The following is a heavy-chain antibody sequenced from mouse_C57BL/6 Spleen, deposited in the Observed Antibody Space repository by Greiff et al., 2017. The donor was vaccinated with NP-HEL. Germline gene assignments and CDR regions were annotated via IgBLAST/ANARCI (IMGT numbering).Heavy chain of an antibody. D-gene: IGHD2-3*01. V-gene: IGHV2-6-1*01. CDR1: GFSLTSYG. J-gene: IGHJ3*01. Sequence: QVQLQQSGPGLVAPSPSLSLTCTVSGFSLTSYGVHWVRQPPGKGLEWLVVIWRDGSTTYNKDSKSRLSIGKDNSKSQVFLKRNSLQTDDAAVYYCAGHDGYCGFAYWGQGTLVTVSA. CDR2: IWRDGST. CDR3: AGHDGYCGFAY.